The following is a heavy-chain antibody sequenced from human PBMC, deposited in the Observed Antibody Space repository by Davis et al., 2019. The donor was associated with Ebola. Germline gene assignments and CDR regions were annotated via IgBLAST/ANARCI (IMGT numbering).Heavy chain of an antibody. CDR2: IWYDGSNK. CDR3: ARGLGYGMDV. CDR1: GFTFSSYG. D-gene: IGHD6-19*01. J-gene: IGHJ6*02. Sequence: GESLKISCAASGFTFSSYGMHWVRQAPGKGLEWVAVIWYDGSNKYYADSVKGRFTISRDNSKNTLYLQMTSLRAEDTAVYYCARGLGYGMDVWGQGTTVTVSS. V-gene: IGHV3-33*01.